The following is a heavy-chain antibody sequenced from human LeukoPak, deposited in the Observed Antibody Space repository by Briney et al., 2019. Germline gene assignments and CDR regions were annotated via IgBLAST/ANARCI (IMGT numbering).Heavy chain of an antibody. Sequence: PGGSLRLSCAASGFAVSSVYMTWVRQAPGKGLEWVSVIYSSGSTYYADPVKGRFTISRDNSKNTLYLQMNNLRAEDTAVYYCARSYYYGSGTNWGQGTLVTVSS. D-gene: IGHD3-10*01. CDR2: IYSSGST. V-gene: IGHV3-53*01. J-gene: IGHJ4*02. CDR1: GFAVSSVY. CDR3: ARSYYYGSGTN.